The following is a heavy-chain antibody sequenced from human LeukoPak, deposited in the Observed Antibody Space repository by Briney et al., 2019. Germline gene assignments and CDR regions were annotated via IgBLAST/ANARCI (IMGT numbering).Heavy chain of an antibody. Sequence: SETLSLTCTVSGGSITGHFWTWIRQAPGKGLEWVGYVSKSGSTNYNPSLQSRITISVDTFKNQFFLKLTSMTAADTAVYFCARDDYGVFDAFDVWGQGTVVTVSS. D-gene: IGHD3-16*01. CDR3: ARDDYGVFDAFDV. V-gene: IGHV4-4*08. CDR1: GGSITGHF. CDR2: VSKSGST. J-gene: IGHJ3*01.